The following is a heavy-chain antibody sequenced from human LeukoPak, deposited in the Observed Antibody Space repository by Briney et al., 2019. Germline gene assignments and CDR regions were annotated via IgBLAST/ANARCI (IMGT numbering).Heavy chain of an antibody. V-gene: IGHV3-53*01. CDR2: IYSGGST. Sequence: GGSLRLSCAASGFTVSSNYMSWVRQAPGKGLEWVSVIYSGGSTYYADSVKGRFTISRDNSKNTLYLQMNSLRAEDTAVYYCAKSPSPYSGSYYWGYDAFDIWGQGTMVTVSS. J-gene: IGHJ3*02. D-gene: IGHD1-26*01. CDR1: GFTVSSNY. CDR3: AKSPSPYSGSYYWGYDAFDI.